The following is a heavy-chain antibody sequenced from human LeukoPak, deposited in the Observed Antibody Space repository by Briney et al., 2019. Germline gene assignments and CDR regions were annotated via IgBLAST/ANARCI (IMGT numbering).Heavy chain of an antibody. D-gene: IGHD4-11*01. Sequence: GRSLRLSCAASGFTFSSYGMHWVRQAPGKGLEWVAVISYDGSNKYYADSVKGRFTISRDNSKNTLYLQMSSLRAEDTAVYYCAKETYSNWASFDYWGQGTLVTVSS. J-gene: IGHJ4*02. CDR1: GFTFSSYG. CDR2: ISYDGSNK. V-gene: IGHV3-30*18. CDR3: AKETYSNWASFDY.